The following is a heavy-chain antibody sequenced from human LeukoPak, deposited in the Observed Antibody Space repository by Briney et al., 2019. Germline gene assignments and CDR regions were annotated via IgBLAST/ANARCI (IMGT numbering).Heavy chain of an antibody. J-gene: IGHJ4*02. CDR2: INPSGGST. D-gene: IGHD3-3*01. CDR1: GYTFTSYY. Sequence: GASVKVSCKASGYTFTSYYMHWVRQAPGQGLEWMGIINPSGGSTNYAQKFQGRVTMARDTSTSTVYMELSSLRSEDTAVYYCARVRFLEWHSDYWGQGTLVTVSS. CDR3: ARVRFLEWHSDY. V-gene: IGHV1-46*01.